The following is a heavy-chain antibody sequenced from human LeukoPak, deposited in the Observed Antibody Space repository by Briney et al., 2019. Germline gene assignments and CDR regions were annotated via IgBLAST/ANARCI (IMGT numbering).Heavy chain of an antibody. CDR3: ARGATYYYDSSGYYQCDY. CDR1: GYTFTSYG. Sequence: ASVKVSCKASGYTFTSYGISWVRQAPGQGLEWMGWISAYNGNTNYAQKLQGRVTMTTDTSTSTAYMELRSLRSDDTAVYYCARGATYYYDSSGYYQCDYWGQGTLVTVSS. D-gene: IGHD3-22*01. CDR2: ISAYNGNT. V-gene: IGHV1-18*01. J-gene: IGHJ4*02.